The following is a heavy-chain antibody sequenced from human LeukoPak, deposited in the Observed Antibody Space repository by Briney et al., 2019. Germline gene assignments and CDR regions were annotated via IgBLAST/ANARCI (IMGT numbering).Heavy chain of an antibody. CDR1: GFTFSSYA. D-gene: IGHD3-10*01. Sequence: PGGSLRLSCAASGFTFSSYAMHRVRQAPGKGLEWVAVISYDGSNKYYADSVKGRFTISRDNSKNTLYLQMNSLRAEDTAVYYCASKDPEFDAFDIWGQGTMVTVSS. V-gene: IGHV3-30-3*01. CDR3: ASKDPEFDAFDI. J-gene: IGHJ3*02. CDR2: ISYDGSNK.